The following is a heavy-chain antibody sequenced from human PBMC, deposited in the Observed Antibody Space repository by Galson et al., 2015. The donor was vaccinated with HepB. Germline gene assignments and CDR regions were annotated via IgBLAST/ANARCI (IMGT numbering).Heavy chain of an antibody. CDR2: ISSSGTI. CDR1: GFTFSTYS. CDR3: ARVVVPTDPRLYYYYGMDV. V-gene: IGHV3-48*01. D-gene: IGHD2-2*01. Sequence: SLRLSCAASGFTFSTYSMSWVRQAPGKGLEWVSYISSSGTIYNADSVKGRFTISRDNAKNSLYLQMNSLRVEDTAVYYCARVVVPTDPRLYYYYGMDVWGQGTTVTVSS. J-gene: IGHJ6*02.